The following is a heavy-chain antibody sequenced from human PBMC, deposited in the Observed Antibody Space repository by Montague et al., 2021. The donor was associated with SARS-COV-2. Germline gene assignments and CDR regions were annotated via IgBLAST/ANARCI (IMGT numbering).Heavy chain of an antibody. J-gene: IGHJ6*02. D-gene: IGHD2-15*01. CDR1: GFTFSNYW. CDR2: INPDGSRT. V-gene: IGHV3-74*03. Sequence: SLRLSLSASGFTFSNYWWHWVRQVPGKGLVWVSRINPDGSRTTYADSVKGRFTISRDNAKNTVYLQMSGLRVEDTAVYYCAGAPHCGGGSCFSFDYYGLDVGGQGTTVSVSS. CDR3: AGAPHCGGGSCFSFDYYGLDV.